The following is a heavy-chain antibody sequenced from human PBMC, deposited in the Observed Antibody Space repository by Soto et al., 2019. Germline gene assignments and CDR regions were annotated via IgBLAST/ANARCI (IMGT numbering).Heavy chain of an antibody. CDR2: IYYSGST. CDR3: ARDPLKVGYAGGWFDP. CDR1: GGSISSYY. D-gene: IGHD1-1*01. V-gene: IGHV4-59*01. Sequence: QVQLQESGPGLVKPSETLSLTCTVSGGSISSYYWSWIRQPPGKGLEWIGYIYYSGSTNYNPSLKSRVTISVDTSKNQFSLKLSSVTAADTAVYYCARDPLKVGYAGGWFDPWGQGTLVTVSS. J-gene: IGHJ5*02.